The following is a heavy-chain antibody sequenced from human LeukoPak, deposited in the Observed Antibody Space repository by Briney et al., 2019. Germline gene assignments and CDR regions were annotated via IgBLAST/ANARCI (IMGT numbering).Heavy chain of an antibody. CDR2: VTTSSSYI. D-gene: IGHD4-17*01. V-gene: IGHV3-21*01. CDR3: ARDYGDYYYGLDV. Sequence: GGSLRLSCAASGFTFSSYNMNWVRQAPGKGLEWVSSVTTSSSYIYYADPVKGRFTISRDNAKNSLYLQMKSLRAEDTAVYYCARDYGDYYYGLDVWGQGTTVIVSS. J-gene: IGHJ6*02. CDR1: GFTFSSYN.